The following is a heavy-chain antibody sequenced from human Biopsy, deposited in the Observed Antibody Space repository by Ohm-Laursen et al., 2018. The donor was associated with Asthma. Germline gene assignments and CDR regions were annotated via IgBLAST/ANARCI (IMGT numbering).Heavy chain of an antibody. V-gene: IGHV1-69*10. Sequence: AASVKVSCKASGGTFSSYAISWVRQAPGQGLEWMGGIIPIFGIANYAQKFQGRVTITADKSTSTAYMELSSLRSEDTAVYYCAREMRAGRGNAFDIWGQGAMVTVSS. CDR1: GGTFSSYA. D-gene: IGHD6-19*01. J-gene: IGHJ3*02. CDR3: AREMRAGRGNAFDI. CDR2: IIPIFGIA.